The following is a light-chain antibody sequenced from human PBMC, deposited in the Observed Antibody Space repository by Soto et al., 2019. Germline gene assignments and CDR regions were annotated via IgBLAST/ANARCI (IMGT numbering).Light chain of an antibody. Sequence: QSVLTQPPSVSGAPGQRVTISCTGSSSNIGAGYHVHWYQQLPGTAPKLLIYGNSNRPSGVPDRFSGSKSATSASLAITGLQAEDEADYYCQSYDSSLSGYVFGPGTKLTVL. CDR3: QSYDSSLSGYV. CDR1: SSNIGAGYH. V-gene: IGLV1-40*01. J-gene: IGLJ1*01. CDR2: GNS.